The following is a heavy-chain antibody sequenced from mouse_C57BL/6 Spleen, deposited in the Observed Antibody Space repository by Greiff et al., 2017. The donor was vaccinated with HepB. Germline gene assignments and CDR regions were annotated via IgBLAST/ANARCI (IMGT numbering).Heavy chain of an antibody. CDR2: IDPNSGGT. V-gene: IGHV1-72*01. J-gene: IGHJ4*01. D-gene: IGHD1-1*01. CDR3: ARGDGSSYDYAMDY. CDR1: GYTFTSYW. Sequence: QVQLKQSGAELVKPGASVKLSCKASGYTFTSYWMHWVKQRPGRGLEWIGRIDPNSGGTKYNEKFKSKATLTVDKPSSTAYMQLSSLTSEDSAVYYCARGDGSSYDYAMDYWGQGTSVTVSS.